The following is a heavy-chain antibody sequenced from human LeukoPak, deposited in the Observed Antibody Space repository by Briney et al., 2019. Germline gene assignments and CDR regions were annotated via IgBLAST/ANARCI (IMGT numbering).Heavy chain of an antibody. CDR2: IYCSGST. Sequence: SETLSLTCTVSGGSISSSSYYWGWIRQPPGKGLEWIGSIYCSGSTYYNPSLKSRVTISVDTSKNQFSLKLSSVTAADTAVYYCARRFDAFDIWGQGTMVTVSS. CDR1: GGSISSSSYY. CDR3: ARRFDAFDI. V-gene: IGHV4-39*01. J-gene: IGHJ3*02.